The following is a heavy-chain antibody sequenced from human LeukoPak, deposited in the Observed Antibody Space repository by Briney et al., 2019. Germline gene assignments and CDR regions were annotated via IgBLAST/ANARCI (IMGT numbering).Heavy chain of an antibody. CDR2: IRQVGGIT. D-gene: IGHD6-13*01. J-gene: IGHJ4*01. V-gene: IGHV3-7*01. CDR3: QRDGAAAGPYFDL. CDR1: GFTFTTYG. Sequence: GGSLRLSCAVPGFTFTTYGMNWVRQAPGKGLKWVACIRQVGGITYYVDSVKGRFTISRDNTKSSLYLQINSLRAEDTAVYYCQRDGAAAGPYFDLWGQGTLVTVSS.